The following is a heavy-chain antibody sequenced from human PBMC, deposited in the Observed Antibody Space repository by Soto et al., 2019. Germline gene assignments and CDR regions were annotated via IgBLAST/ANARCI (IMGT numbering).Heavy chain of an antibody. CDR2: IIPIFGTA. V-gene: IGHV1-69*01. CDR3: ARDPPDYDFWSGLSGKN. J-gene: IGHJ4*02. Sequence: QVQLVQSGAEVKKPGSSVKVSCKASGGTFSSYAISWVRQAPGQGLEWMGGIIPIFGTANYAQKFQGRVTITADESTSTAYMELSSLRSEDTAVYYCARDPPDYDFWSGLSGKNWGQGTLVTVSS. D-gene: IGHD3-3*01. CDR1: GGTFSSYA.